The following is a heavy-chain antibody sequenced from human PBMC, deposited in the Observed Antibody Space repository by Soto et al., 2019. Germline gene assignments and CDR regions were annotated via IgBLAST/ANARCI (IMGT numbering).Heavy chain of an antibody. D-gene: IGHD3-22*01. CDR1: GDIFTSYD. J-gene: IGHJ5*02. CDR2: ISAYNGNT. Sequence: QVQLVQSGAEVKKPGASVKVSCKASGDIFTSYDISWVRQAPGQGLEWMGWISAYNGNTNYAQKFQGRVTMTTDTSTSTAYMELRSLRSDDTAVNYCARDQEGITMIVGGTWGQGTLVTVSS. V-gene: IGHV1-18*01. CDR3: ARDQEGITMIVGGT.